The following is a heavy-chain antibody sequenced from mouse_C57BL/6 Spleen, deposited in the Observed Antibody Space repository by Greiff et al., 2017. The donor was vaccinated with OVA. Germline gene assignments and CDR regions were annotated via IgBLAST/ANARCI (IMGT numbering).Heavy chain of an antibody. CDR1: GYTFTSYW. J-gene: IGHJ1*03. D-gene: IGHD1-1*01. CDR3: APTTVVAHWYFDV. CDR2: IHPSDSDT. Sequence: VQLQQPGAELVKPGASVKVSCKASGYTFTSYWMHWVKQRPGQGLEWIGRIHPSDSDTNYNQKFKGKATLTVDKSSSTAYMQLSSLTSEDSAVYYCAPTTVVAHWYFDVWGTGTTVTVSS. V-gene: IGHV1-74*01.